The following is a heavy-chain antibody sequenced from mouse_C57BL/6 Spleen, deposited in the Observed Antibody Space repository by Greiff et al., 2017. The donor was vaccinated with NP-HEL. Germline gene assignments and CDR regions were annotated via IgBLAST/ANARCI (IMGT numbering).Heavy chain of an antibody. V-gene: IGHV5-4*03. CDR1: GFTFSSYA. D-gene: IGHD1-1*01. J-gene: IGHJ2*01. CDR2: ISDGGSYT. CDR3: ARAGELLRYLDY. Sequence: EVMLVESGGGLVKPGGSLKLSCAASGFTFSSYAMSWVRQTPEKRLEWVATISDGGSYTYYPDNVKGRFTISRDNAKNNLYLQMSHLKSEDTAMYYCARAGELLRYLDYWGQGTTLTVSS.